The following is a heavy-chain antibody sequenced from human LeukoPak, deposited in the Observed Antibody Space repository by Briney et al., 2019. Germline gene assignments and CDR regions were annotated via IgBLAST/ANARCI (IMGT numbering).Heavy chain of an antibody. Sequence: SETLSLTCAVYGGSFSGYYWSWIRQPPGKGLEWIGEINHSGSTNYNPSLKSRVTISVDTSKNQFSLKLSSVTAADTAVYYCARALGYCSGGSCYGPDYRGQGTLVTVSS. CDR1: GGSFSGYY. CDR3: ARALGYCSGGSCYGPDY. CDR2: INHSGST. D-gene: IGHD2-15*01. V-gene: IGHV4-34*01. J-gene: IGHJ4*02.